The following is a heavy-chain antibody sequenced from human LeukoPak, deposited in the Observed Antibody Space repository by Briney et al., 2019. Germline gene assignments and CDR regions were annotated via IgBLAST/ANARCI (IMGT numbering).Heavy chain of an antibody. CDR1: GCTFSSYS. CDR3: ARGLRSGWREYYFDY. J-gene: IGHJ4*02. CDR2: ISSSSSYI. V-gene: IGHV3-21*01. Sequence: GGSLRLSCAASGCTFSSYSMNWVRQAPGKGLEWVSSISSSSSYIYYADSVKGRFTISRDNAKNSLYLQMNSLGAEDTAVYYCARGLRSGWREYYFDYWGQGTLVTVSS. D-gene: IGHD6-19*01.